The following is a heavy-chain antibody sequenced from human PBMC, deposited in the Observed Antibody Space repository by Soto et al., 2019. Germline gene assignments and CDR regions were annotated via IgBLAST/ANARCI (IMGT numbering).Heavy chain of an antibody. Sequence: QVQLVQSGAEVKKPGASVKVSCKASGYTFTTYYMHWVRQAPGQGLEWMGIINPSGGSTSYAQNCQGRVTMTRDTSTGTVYMELSSLRSEDTAVYDCGRGPCCGYGSPVDYWGQGTLVTVAS. CDR1: GYTFTTYY. CDR2: INPSGGST. D-gene: IGHD5-18*01. V-gene: IGHV1-46*03. J-gene: IGHJ4*02. CDR3: GRGPCCGYGSPVDY.